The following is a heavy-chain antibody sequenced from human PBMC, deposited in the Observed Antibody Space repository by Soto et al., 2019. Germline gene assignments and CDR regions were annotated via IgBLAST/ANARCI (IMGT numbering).Heavy chain of an antibody. J-gene: IGHJ4*02. CDR2: IYYSGST. D-gene: IGHD1-1*01. Sequence: SETLSLTCAVYGGSFSGYYWSWIRQPPGKGLEWIGYIYYSGSTNYNPSLKSRVTISVDTSKNHFSLKLSSVTAADTAVYYCARRYGYSFDYWGQGTLVTVSS. V-gene: IGHV4-59*08. CDR1: GGSFSGYY. CDR3: ARRYGYSFDY.